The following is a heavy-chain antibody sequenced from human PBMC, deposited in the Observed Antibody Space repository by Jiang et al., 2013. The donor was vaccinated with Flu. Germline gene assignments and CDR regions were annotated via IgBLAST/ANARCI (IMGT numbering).Heavy chain of an antibody. D-gene: IGHD1-26*01. CDR3: AKKKHDSGWTTADH. CDR2: IHYDGDER. CDR1: GFTFSDYG. V-gene: IGHV3-30*02. Sequence: AASGFTFSDYGMHWVRQAPGKGLEWVAVIHYDGDERYNVDAVKGRFTISRDNSKNTLNLQMNSLRPEDTAVYYCAKKKHDSGWTTADHWGQGTLVTVSS. J-gene: IGHJ4*02.